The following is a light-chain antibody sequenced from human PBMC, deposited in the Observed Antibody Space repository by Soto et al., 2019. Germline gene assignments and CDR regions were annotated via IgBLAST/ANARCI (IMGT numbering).Light chain of an antibody. CDR1: QDISNY. CDR3: QQYDNLPVACPLT. CDR2: DAS. Sequence: DIQMTQSPSSLSASVGDRVTITCQASQDISNYLNWYQQKPGKAPKLLIYDASNLETGVPSRFSGSGSGTDFTFTISSLQPEDIATYYCQQYDNLPVACPLTFGGGTKVEIK. J-gene: IGKJ4*01. V-gene: IGKV1-33*01.